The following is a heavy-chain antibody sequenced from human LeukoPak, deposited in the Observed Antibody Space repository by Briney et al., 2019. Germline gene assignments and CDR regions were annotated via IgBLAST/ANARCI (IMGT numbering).Heavy chain of an antibody. V-gene: IGHV4-34*01. CDR3: ARGRQDVTMIVVVMTAVSYYLDV. J-gene: IGHJ6*03. CDR1: GGSFSGYY. CDR2: MNPSGST. Sequence: PSETLSLTGAVYGGSFSGYYWTWIRQTPGKGLEWIGEMNPSGSTNYNPSLKSRVTISVDTSKNQFSLKLSSVTAADTAVSYCARGRQDVTMIVVVMTAVSYYLDVWGKGTTVTVS. D-gene: IGHD3-22*01.